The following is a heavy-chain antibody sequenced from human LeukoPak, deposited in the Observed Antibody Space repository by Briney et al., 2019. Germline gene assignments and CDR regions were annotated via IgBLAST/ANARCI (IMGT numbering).Heavy chain of an antibody. CDR1: GYSISSGNY. CDR2: IYHSGST. Sequence: SETLSLTCTVSGYSISSGNYWDWIRQPPGKGLEWIGSIYHSGSTYYNPSLKSRVTISVDTSKNQFSLKLSSVTAADTAVYYCARDLVGSSGWNWFDPWGQGTLVTVSS. V-gene: IGHV4-38-2*02. CDR3: ARDLVGSSGWNWFDP. D-gene: IGHD3-22*01. J-gene: IGHJ5*02.